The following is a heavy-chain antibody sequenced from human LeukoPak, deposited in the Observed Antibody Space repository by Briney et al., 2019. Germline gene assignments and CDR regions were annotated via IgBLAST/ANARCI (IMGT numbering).Heavy chain of an antibody. CDR3: AKERGGEFDY. D-gene: IGHD2-21*01. J-gene: IGHJ4*02. V-gene: IGHV3-23*01. CDR2: ISGSGGNT. CDR1: GFTFSSYG. Sequence: PGGSLRLSRAASGFTFSSYGMSWVRQAPGKGLEWVSAISGSGGNTYYADSVKGRFTISRDNSKNTLYLQMNSLRGEDTAVYYCAKERGGEFDYWGQGTLVTVSS.